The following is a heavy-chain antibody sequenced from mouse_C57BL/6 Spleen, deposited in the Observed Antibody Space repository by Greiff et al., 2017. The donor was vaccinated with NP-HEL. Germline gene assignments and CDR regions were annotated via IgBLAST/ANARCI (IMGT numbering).Heavy chain of an antibody. CDR3: ARSGTGTWYFDV. V-gene: IGHV1-52*01. CDR2: IDPSDSET. J-gene: IGHJ1*03. D-gene: IGHD4-1*01. Sequence: VQLQQPGAELVRPGSSVKLSCKASGYTFTSYWMHWVKQRPIQGLEWIGNIDPSDSETHYNQKFKDKATLTVDKSSSTAYMQLSSLTSEDSAVYYCARSGTGTWYFDVWGTGTTVTVSS. CDR1: GYTFTSYW.